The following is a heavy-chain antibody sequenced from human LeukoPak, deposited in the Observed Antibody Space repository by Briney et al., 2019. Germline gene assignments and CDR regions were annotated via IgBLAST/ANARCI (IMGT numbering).Heavy chain of an antibody. Sequence: PGGSLRLSCAASGFTFSSCAMSWVRQAPGKGLEWVSAISGSGDGTYYADSVKGRFTISRDNAKNSLFLQMNSLRAEDTAVYYCARGHYGMDVWGQGTSVTVSS. V-gene: IGHV3-23*01. CDR1: GFTFSSCA. J-gene: IGHJ6*02. CDR2: ISGSGDGT. CDR3: ARGHYGMDV.